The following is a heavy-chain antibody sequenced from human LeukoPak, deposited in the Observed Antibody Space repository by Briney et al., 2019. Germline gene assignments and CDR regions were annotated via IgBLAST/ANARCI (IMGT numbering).Heavy chain of an antibody. J-gene: IGHJ5*02. Sequence: PSQTLSLTCTVSGGSISSGGYYWNWIRQPPGKGLEWFGYIYDSGATYYNPSLKSRVTISVDTSKTQFSPKLTSVTAADTAVYYCASVGIFRTRNWIDPWGQGTLVTVSS. CDR3: ASVGIFRTRNWIDP. V-gene: IGHV4-31*03. D-gene: IGHD2-15*01. CDR2: IYDSGAT. CDR1: GGSISSGGYY.